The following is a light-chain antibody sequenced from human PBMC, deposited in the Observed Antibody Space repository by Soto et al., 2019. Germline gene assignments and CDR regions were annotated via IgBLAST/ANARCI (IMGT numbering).Light chain of an antibody. CDR3: TAWDDSLDAWV. Sequence: QTVVTQSPSASGTPGQRVTISCSGSSSNIGENAVTWYQHLPGTAPKVLIYSDNQRPSGVPDRFSGSKSGTSASLAISGLQSEDEADYYCTAWDDSLDAWVFGGGTQLTVL. CDR2: SDN. CDR1: SSNIGENA. V-gene: IGLV1-44*01. J-gene: IGLJ7*01.